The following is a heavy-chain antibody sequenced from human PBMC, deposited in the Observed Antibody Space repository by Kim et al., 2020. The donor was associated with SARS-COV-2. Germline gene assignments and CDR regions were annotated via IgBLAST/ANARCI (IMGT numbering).Heavy chain of an antibody. Sequence: SETLSLTCTVSGGSISSSSYYWGWIRQLPGKGLEWIGSIYYSGSTYYNPSLKSRVTISVDTSKNQFSLKLSSVTAADTAVYYCARQGFDSSGYYSDWFDPWGQGTLVTVSS. V-gene: IGHV4-39*01. J-gene: IGHJ5*02. CDR2: IYYSGST. CDR3: ARQGFDSSGYYSDWFDP. D-gene: IGHD3-22*01. CDR1: GGSISSSSYY.